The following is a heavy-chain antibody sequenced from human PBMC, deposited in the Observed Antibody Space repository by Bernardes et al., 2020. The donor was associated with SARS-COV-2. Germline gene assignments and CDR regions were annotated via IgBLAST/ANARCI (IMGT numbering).Heavy chain of an antibody. D-gene: IGHD3-22*01. CDR1: GFKFGVHA. CDR3: ATYDSTGFYYGAWGQGTLVTVSSAPTKAPDVFPIISGCRHPKDNSPWSANKPEAWGY. J-gene: IGHJ4*02. CDR2: MSYDGMRT. Sequence: GGSLRLSCVASGFKFGVHAIHWVRQAPGKGLEWVALMSYDGMRTSYADSVMGRFTIARDTPKNTLFLHMTALSAEDTAVYYCATYDSTGFYYGAWGQGTLVTVSSAPTKAPDVFPIISGCRHPKDNSPWSANKPEAWGYWGQGTLVTVSS. V-gene: IGHV3-30*03.